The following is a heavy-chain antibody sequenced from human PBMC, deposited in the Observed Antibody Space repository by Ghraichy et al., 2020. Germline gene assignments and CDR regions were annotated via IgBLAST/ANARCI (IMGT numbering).Heavy chain of an antibody. CDR3: ARGLVVPAAAYYMDV. Sequence: ETLSLTCAVYGGSFSGYYWSWIRQPPGKGLEWIGEINHSGSTNYNPSLKSRVTISVDTSKNQFSLKLSSVTAADTAVYYCARGLVVPAAAYYMDVWGKGTTVTVSS. V-gene: IGHV4-34*01. CDR1: GGSFSGYY. J-gene: IGHJ6*03. CDR2: INHSGST. D-gene: IGHD2-2*01.